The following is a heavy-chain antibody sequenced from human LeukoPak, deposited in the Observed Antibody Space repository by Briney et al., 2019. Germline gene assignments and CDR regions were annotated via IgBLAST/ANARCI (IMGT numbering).Heavy chain of an antibody. Sequence: ASVKVSCKASGYTFTSYGISWVRQAPGQGLVWMGWISAYNGNTNYAQKLQGRVTMTTDTSTSTAYVERRRRRSDDTAVYYCARDKDDYYDSSGYSDYWGQGTLVTVSS. V-gene: IGHV1-18*01. CDR2: ISAYNGNT. J-gene: IGHJ4*02. CDR1: GYTFTSYG. D-gene: IGHD3-22*01. CDR3: ARDKDDYYDSSGYSDY.